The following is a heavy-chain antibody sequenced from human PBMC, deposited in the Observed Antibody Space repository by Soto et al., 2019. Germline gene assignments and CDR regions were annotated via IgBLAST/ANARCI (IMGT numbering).Heavy chain of an antibody. V-gene: IGHV3-13*01. CDR3: ARALSSSWYLSAFDI. J-gene: IGHJ3*02. Sequence: GESLKISCAASGFTFSSYDMHWVRQATGKGLEWVSAIGTAGDTYYPGSVKGRFTISRENAKNSLYLQMNSLRAGDTAVYYCARALSSSWYLSAFDIWGQGTMVTVSS. CDR1: GFTFSSYD. CDR2: IGTAGDT. D-gene: IGHD6-13*01.